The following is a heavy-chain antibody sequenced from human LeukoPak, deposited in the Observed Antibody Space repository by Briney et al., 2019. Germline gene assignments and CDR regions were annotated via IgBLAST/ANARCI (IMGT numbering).Heavy chain of an antibody. Sequence: GGSLRLSCAASGFTFSSYSMNWVRQAPGKGLEWVSSISSSSSYIYYADSVKGRFTISRDNAKNSLYLQMNSLRAEDTAVYYCARHPMWGIGSSWQKEPTFDYWGQGTLVTVSS. D-gene: IGHD6-13*01. CDR1: GFTFSSYS. V-gene: IGHV3-21*01. CDR2: ISSSSSYI. CDR3: ARHPMWGIGSSWQKEPTFDY. J-gene: IGHJ4*02.